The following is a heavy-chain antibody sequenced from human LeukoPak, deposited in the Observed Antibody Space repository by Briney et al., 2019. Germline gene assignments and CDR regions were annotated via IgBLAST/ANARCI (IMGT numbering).Heavy chain of an antibody. J-gene: IGHJ4*02. CDR2: TYPGDSES. Sequence: GESLKISCKGSGYSFTSYWIGWVRQMPGKGLEWMGITYPGDSESRYSPSFQGQVTISADKSISTAYLQWSSLKASDTAMYYCARIDYDILTSFDYWGQGTLVTVSS. CDR3: ARIDYDILTSFDY. V-gene: IGHV5-51*01. D-gene: IGHD3-9*01. CDR1: GYSFTSYW.